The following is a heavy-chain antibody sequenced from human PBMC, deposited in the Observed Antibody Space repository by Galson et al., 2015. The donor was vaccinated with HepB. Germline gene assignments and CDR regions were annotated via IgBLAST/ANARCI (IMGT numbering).Heavy chain of an antibody. CDR3: AREGGEVMANWFDP. D-gene: IGHD3-16*01. J-gene: IGHJ5*02. CDR2: IIPILGIA. V-gene: IGHV1-69*04. CDR1: GGTFSSYA. Sequence: SVKVSCKASGGTFSSYAISWVRQAPGQGLEWMGRIIPILGIANYAQKFQGKVTITADKSTSTAYMELSSLRSEDTAVYYCAREGGEVMANWFDPWGQGTLVTVSS.